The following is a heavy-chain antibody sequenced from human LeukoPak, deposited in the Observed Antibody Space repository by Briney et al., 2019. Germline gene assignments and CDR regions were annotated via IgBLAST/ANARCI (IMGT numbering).Heavy chain of an antibody. D-gene: IGHD3-22*01. CDR2: INHSGST. Sequence: PSETLSLTCAVYGGSFSGYYWSWIRQPPGKGLEWIEEINHSGSTNYNPSLKSRVTISVDTSKNQFSLKLSSVTAADTAVYYCARHTYYYDSSGFQHWGQGTLVTVSP. CDR3: ARHTYYYDSSGFQH. J-gene: IGHJ1*01. CDR1: GGSFSGYY. V-gene: IGHV4-34*01.